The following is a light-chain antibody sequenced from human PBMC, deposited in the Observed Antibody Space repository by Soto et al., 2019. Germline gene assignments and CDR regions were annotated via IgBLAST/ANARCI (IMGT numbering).Light chain of an antibody. Sequence: EVELTQSPGTLALSPGRRSTLSCRASQSVSSSHLAWYQQKRGQAPRLLIYDTYTRATGITDRFSGSGSGTDFTITISRLEPEDFAVYHCQQYGASPWTFGQGTKVDIK. V-gene: IGKV3-20*01. CDR3: QQYGASPWT. CDR1: QSVSSSH. J-gene: IGKJ1*01. CDR2: DTY.